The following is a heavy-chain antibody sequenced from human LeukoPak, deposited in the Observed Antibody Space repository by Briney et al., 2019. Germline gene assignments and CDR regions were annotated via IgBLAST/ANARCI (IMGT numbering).Heavy chain of an antibody. CDR2: IYYSGST. Sequence: SETLSLTCSVSGVSISSYYWSWIRQPPGKGLEWIGYIYYSGSTNYNPSLKSRVTISVDTSKNQFSLKLSSVTAADTAVYYCARKIAVAGGGFDPWGQGTLVTVSS. V-gene: IGHV4-59*01. D-gene: IGHD6-19*01. CDR3: ARKIAVAGGGFDP. CDR1: GVSISSYY. J-gene: IGHJ5*02.